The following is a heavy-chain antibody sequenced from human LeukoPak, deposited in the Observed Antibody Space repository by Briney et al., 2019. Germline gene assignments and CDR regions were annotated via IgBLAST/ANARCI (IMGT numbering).Heavy chain of an antibody. D-gene: IGHD2-15*01. Sequence: PSETLSLTCTVSGGSISTYYWSWIRQPPGKGLEWIGYIYYSGSTNYNPSLKSRVTISVDTSKNQFSLKLSSVTAADTAVYYCARGAVVVVAATIFDYWGQGTLVTVSS. CDR2: IYYSGST. CDR3: ARGAVVVVAATIFDY. J-gene: IGHJ4*02. V-gene: IGHV4-59*12. CDR1: GGSISTYY.